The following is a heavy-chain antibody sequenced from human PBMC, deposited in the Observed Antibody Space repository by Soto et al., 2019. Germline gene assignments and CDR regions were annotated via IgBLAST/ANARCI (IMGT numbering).Heavy chain of an antibody. CDR1: GGTFSSYT. CDR3: ARARVAYCSSTSCYEDY. D-gene: IGHD2-2*01. V-gene: IGHV1-69*02. CDR2: IIPILGIA. Sequence: QVQLVQSGAEVKKPGSSVKVSCKASGGTFSSYTISWARQAPGQGLEWMGRIIPILGIANYAQKFQGRVTITADKSTSTAYMELSSLRSEDTAVYYCARARVAYCSSTSCYEDYWGQGTLVTVSS. J-gene: IGHJ4*02.